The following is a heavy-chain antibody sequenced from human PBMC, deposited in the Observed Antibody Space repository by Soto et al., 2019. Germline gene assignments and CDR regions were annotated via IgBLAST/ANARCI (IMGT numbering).Heavy chain of an antibody. CDR1: VGTISTNSCH. J-gene: IGHJ5*02. CDR3: ARLPTGYPNWFDP. Sequence: PSETLYLTCIVSVGTISTNSCHWGWIRQPPGKGLEWIGNVHYTGTTYYNPSLESRVTMSVDTSRNHFSLNLSSATAADTAVYYCARLPTGYPNWFDPWGHGALVTAPQ. CDR2: VHYTGTT. D-gene: IGHD4-4*01. V-gene: IGHV4-39*02.